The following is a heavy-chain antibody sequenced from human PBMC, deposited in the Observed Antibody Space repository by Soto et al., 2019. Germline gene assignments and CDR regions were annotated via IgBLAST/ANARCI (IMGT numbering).Heavy chain of an antibody. D-gene: IGHD2-2*01. CDR3: AKDQFPYCSTSCSGVSDY. Sequence: VGSVRLSCAASGFTFSSYGMHWVRQAPGKGLEWVALISYAGSNKYYADSVKGRFTISRDNSKNALYLQMNSLRADDTAMYYCAKDQFPYCSTSCSGVSDYWGQGTLVAVSS. CDR1: GFTFSSYG. V-gene: IGHV3-30*18. CDR2: ISYAGSNK. J-gene: IGHJ4*02.